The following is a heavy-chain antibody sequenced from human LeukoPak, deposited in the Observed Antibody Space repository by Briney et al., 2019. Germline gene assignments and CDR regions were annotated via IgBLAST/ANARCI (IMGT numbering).Heavy chain of an antibody. CDR2: INAGNGNT. Sequence: ASVKVSCKASGYTFTSYAMHGVRQAPGQRLEWMGWINAGNGNTKYSQKFQGRVTITRDTSASTAYMELSSLRSEDTAVYYCARDSGGRQLVRRYFDYWGQGTLVTVSS. CDR1: GYTFTSYA. V-gene: IGHV1-3*01. CDR3: ARDSGGRQLVRRYFDY. D-gene: IGHD6-13*01. J-gene: IGHJ4*02.